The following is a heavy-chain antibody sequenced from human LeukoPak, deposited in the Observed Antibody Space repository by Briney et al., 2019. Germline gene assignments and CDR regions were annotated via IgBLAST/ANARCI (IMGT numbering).Heavy chain of an antibody. CDR2: ISYTGTYI. CDR3: ARGAIEITIFGVEDLKYGFLDV. J-gene: IGHJ6*04. CDR1: AFSLSAYN. V-gene: IGHV3-21*04. Sequence: GGSLRLSCAASAFSLSAYNMNWVRQAPGKGLEWVSSISYTGTYIYYADSVKGRFTISRDNAQNSLYLQMNSLRAEDTALYYCARGAIEITIFGVEDLKYGFLDVWGKGTTVTVSS. D-gene: IGHD3-3*01.